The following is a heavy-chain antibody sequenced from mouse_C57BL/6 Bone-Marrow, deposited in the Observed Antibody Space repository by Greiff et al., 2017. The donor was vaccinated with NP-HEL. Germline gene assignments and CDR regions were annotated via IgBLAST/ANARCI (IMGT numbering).Heavy chain of an antibody. J-gene: IGHJ1*03. CDR2: IYPGSGST. CDR3: ARYLGYFDV. Sequence: QVQLQQPGAELVKPGASVKMSCKASGYTFTSYWITWVKQRPGQGLEWIGDIYPGSGSTTYNEKFKSKATLTADTSSSTAYMQLSSLTSEDSAVYYCARYLGYFDVWGTGTTVTVSS. CDR1: GYTFTSYW. V-gene: IGHV1-55*01.